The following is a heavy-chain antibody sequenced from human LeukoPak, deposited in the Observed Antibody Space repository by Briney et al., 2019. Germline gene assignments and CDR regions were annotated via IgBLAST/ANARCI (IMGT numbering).Heavy chain of an antibody. Sequence: PSETLSLTCAVYGGSFSGYYWSWIRQPPGKGLEWIGEINHSGSTNYNPSLKSRVTISVDTSKNQFSLKLSSVTAADTAVYYCARVNTGYSSGWCHLPQYFQHWGQGTLVTVSS. CDR1: GGSFSGYY. CDR2: INHSGST. J-gene: IGHJ1*01. D-gene: IGHD6-19*01. V-gene: IGHV4-34*01. CDR3: ARVNTGYSSGWCHLPQYFQH.